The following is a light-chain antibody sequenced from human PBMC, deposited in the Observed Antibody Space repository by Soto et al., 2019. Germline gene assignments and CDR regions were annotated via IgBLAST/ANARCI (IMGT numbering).Light chain of an antibody. CDR1: QSVSSSY. CDR2: GAS. CDR3: QQYGS. Sequence: EIVLTQSPGTLSLSPGERATLSCRASQSVSSSYLAWYQQKPGQAPRLLIYGASSRATGIPDRFSGSGSGTDFTLTISRLEPEDFAVYSWQQYGSFGPGTKVDIK. V-gene: IGKV3-20*01. J-gene: IGKJ3*01.